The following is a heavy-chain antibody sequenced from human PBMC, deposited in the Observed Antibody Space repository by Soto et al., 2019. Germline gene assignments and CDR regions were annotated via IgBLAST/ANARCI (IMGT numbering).Heavy chain of an antibody. Sequence: EVQLVESGGGLVQPGGSLRLSCAASGFTFSSYGMNWVRQAPRKGLEWVSYISSSTSTTYYADSVKGRFTISRDNAKNSLYPQMNTPRDEETVVYHGARDNPNLSAWSQGTAVTVSS. CDR1: GFTFSSYG. CDR3: ARDNPNLSA. CDR2: ISSSTSTT. J-gene: IGHJ5*02. V-gene: IGHV3-48*02.